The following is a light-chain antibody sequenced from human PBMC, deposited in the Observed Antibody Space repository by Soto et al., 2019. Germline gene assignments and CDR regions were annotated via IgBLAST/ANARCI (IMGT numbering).Light chain of an antibody. CDR3: LQRSDWPVT. CDR1: QSVGSH. CDR2: DAS. Sequence: EIVLTQSPATLSLSPGERATFSCRASQSVGSHLAWYQQKPGQVPRLVIYDASNRATGIATRFSGSGSGTDFSLTISSLEPEDFAVSYCLQRSDWPVTFGQGTRLEI. J-gene: IGKJ5*01. V-gene: IGKV3-11*01.